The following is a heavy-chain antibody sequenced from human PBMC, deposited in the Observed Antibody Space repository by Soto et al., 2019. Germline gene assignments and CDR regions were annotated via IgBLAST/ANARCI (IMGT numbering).Heavy chain of an antibody. CDR2: IYYTGST. CDR3: ARRRSSWQPLNWFDP. Sequence: PSETLSLTCTVSGGSINSSTYYWAWIRQPPGKGLEWIGDIYYTGSTSDNPSLRSRVTISVDTSKNQFSLKLRSVTAADAAVYYCARRRSSWQPLNWFDPWGQGTLVTVSA. V-gene: IGHV4-39*01. J-gene: IGHJ5*02. CDR1: GGSINSSTYY. D-gene: IGHD6-13*01.